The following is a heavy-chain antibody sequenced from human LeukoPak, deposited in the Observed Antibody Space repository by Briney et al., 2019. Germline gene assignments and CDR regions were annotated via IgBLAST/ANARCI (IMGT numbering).Heavy chain of an antibody. D-gene: IGHD5-24*01. Sequence: GGSLRLSRAASGFTFSSYGMHWVRQAPGKGLEWVAVISYDGSNKYYADSVKGRFTISRDNAKNSLYLQMNSLRAEDTALYYCAKDISGRWLQFGLDYWGQGTLVTVSS. CDR2: ISYDGSNK. J-gene: IGHJ4*02. CDR1: GFTFSSYG. CDR3: AKDISGRWLQFGLDY. V-gene: IGHV3-30*18.